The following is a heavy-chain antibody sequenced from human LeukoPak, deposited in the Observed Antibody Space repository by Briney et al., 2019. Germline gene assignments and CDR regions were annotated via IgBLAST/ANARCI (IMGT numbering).Heavy chain of an antibody. CDR2: ISGSGDKT. V-gene: IGHV3-23*01. CDR1: GFTFSSYA. Sequence: PGGSLRLSCAASGFTFSSYAMSWVRQAPGKGLEWVSLISGSGDKTYYADSVKGRFTISRDNSKNTLYLQMNSLRAEDTAVYYCAKDVGGTTDAFNIWGQGTMVTVSS. D-gene: IGHD3-10*01. J-gene: IGHJ3*02. CDR3: AKDVGGTTDAFNI.